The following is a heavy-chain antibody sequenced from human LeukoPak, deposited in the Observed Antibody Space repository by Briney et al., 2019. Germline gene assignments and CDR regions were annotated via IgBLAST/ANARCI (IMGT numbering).Heavy chain of an antibody. CDR1: GYTFTGYY. J-gene: IGHJ6*03. CDR2: TNPNSGGT. CDR3: ARDLEYCSSTSCYNYYYYYMDV. V-gene: IGHV1-2*02. D-gene: IGHD2-2*02. Sequence: ASVKVSCKASGYTFTGYYMHWVRQAPGQGLEWMGWTNPNSGGTNYAQKFQGRVTVTRDTSISTAYMELSRLRSDDTAVYYCARDLEYCSSTSCYNYYYYYMDVWGKGTTVTISS.